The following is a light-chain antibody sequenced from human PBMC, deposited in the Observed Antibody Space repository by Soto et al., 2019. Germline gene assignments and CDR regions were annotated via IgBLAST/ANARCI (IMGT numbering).Light chain of an antibody. CDR1: SSDVGGYNY. Sequence: QSVLTQPASVSGSPGQSITISCTGTSSDVGGYNYVSWYQQHPGKVPKVLIYEVYNRPSGVSYRFSASKSGNTASLTISGLQAEDEADYYCSSYTTSSAHVVFGGGTKLTVL. CDR2: EVY. V-gene: IGLV2-14*01. J-gene: IGLJ2*01. CDR3: SSYTTSSAHVV.